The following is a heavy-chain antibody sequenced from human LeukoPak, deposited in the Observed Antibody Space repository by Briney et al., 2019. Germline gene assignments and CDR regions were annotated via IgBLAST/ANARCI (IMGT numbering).Heavy chain of an antibody. V-gene: IGHV4-28*05. D-gene: IGHD3-22*01. Sequence: SETLSLTCAVSVHSISSSNRWGWIRQPPGKGLECSGYIYYSGSIYYNPSLKGRVTMSVDTSKNQFSLKLSSVTAVDTAVYYCARSSSGYPYAFDIWGQGTMVTVSS. CDR2: IYYSGSI. J-gene: IGHJ3*02. CDR3: ARSSSGYPYAFDI. CDR1: VHSISSSNR.